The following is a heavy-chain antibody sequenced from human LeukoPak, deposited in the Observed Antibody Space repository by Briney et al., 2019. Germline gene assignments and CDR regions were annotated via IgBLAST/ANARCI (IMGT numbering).Heavy chain of an antibody. D-gene: IGHD2-15*01. CDR2: IDWDDDK. Sequence: SCPTMVNPTQTLTLTCTFSGFSLSTSGMCVSWIRQPPGKALEWLARIDWDDDKYYSTSLKTRLTISKDTSKNQVVLTMTNMDPVDTATYYCARIGLSGGPLGLYYYYMDVWGKGTTVTVSS. CDR1: GFSLSTSGMC. J-gene: IGHJ6*03. CDR3: ARIGLSGGPLGLYYYYMDV. V-gene: IGHV2-70*11.